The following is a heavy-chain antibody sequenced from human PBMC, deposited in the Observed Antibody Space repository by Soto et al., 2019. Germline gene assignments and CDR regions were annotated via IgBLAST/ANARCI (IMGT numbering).Heavy chain of an antibody. D-gene: IGHD6-19*01. CDR3: ARDQGSGYFDY. J-gene: IGHJ4*02. V-gene: IGHV4-4*07. Sequence: ETLSLTCTVSGGSITSQFWSWFRQPAGKGLEWIGRISASGSTYYNPFLKSRVTLSLDTSKNQFSLKLSFVTAADTAVYYCARDQGSGYFDYWGQGTLVTVSS. CDR2: ISASGST. CDR1: GGSITSQF.